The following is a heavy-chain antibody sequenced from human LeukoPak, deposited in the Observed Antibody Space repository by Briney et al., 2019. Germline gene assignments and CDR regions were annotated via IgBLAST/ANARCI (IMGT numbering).Heavy chain of an antibody. J-gene: IGHJ4*02. CDR1: GGSISSYS. CDR3: ARVGTYSSFNY. Sequence: SETLSLTCTVSGGSISSYSWSWIRQPPGKGLEWIGYIFYSGNTNYNPSLKSRVTISVDTSKNQFSLKLSSVTAADTAVFFCARVGTYSSFNYWGQGTLVTVSS. CDR2: IFYSGNT. V-gene: IGHV4-59*08. D-gene: IGHD1-26*01.